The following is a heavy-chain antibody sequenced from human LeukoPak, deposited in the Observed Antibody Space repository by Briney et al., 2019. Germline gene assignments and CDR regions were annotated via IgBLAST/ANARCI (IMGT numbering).Heavy chain of an antibody. CDR2: IYYSGST. V-gene: IGHV4-59*01. CDR3: ARSYSSSWYLDY. J-gene: IGHJ4*02. D-gene: IGHD6-13*01. Sequence: KPSETLSLTCTVSGGSISSYYWSWIRQPPGKGLEWIGYIYYSGSTNYNPSLKSRVTISVDTSKNQFSLKLSSVTAADTAVYYCARSYSSSWYLDYWGQGTLVTVSS. CDR1: GGSISSYY.